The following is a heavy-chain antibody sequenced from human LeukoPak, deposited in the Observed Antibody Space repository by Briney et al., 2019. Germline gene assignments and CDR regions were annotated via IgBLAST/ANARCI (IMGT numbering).Heavy chain of an antibody. CDR1: GGSISSYY. J-gene: IGHJ5*02. CDR2: IYYSGST. CDR3: ARWTTAGTGGGFRWFDP. Sequence: PSETLSLTCTVSGGSISSYYWSWIRQPPGKGLEWIGYIYYSGSTNYNPSLKSRVTISVDTSKNQFSLKLSSVTAADTAVYYCARWTTAGTGGGFRWFDPWGQGTLVTVSS. V-gene: IGHV4-59*01. D-gene: IGHD4-17*01.